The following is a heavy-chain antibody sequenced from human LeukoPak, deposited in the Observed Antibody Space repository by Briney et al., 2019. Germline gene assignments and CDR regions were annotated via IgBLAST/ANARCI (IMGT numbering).Heavy chain of an antibody. CDR2: ISSGGTT. D-gene: IGHD1-26*01. CDR1: GDSISSGSYY. V-gene: IGHV4-61*02. Sequence: SETLSLTCTVSGDSISSGSYYWTWIRQPAGKGLEWIGRISSGGTTNYNPSLNSRVILSVDTSKNQFSLKLISVTVADTAIYYCARGQGATVPQVGKNWFDPWGQGTRVTVSS. CDR3: ARGQGATVPQVGKNWFDP. J-gene: IGHJ5*02.